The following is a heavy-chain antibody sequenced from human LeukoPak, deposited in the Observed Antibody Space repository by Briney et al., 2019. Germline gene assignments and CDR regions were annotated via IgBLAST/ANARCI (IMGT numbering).Heavy chain of an antibody. V-gene: IGHV4-4*07. CDR2: IYTSGST. Sequence: SETLSLTCTVSGGSISSYYWSWIRQPAGKGLEWIGRIYTSGSTNYNPSLKSRVTMSVDTSKNQSSLKLSSVTAADTAVYYCARDPQESYYYYGMDVWGQGTTVTVSS. CDR3: ARDPQESYYYYGMDV. CDR1: GGSISSYY. J-gene: IGHJ6*02.